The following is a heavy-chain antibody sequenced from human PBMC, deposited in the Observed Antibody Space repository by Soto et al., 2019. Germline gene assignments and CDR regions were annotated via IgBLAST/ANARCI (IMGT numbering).Heavy chain of an antibody. CDR2: ISYSGST. D-gene: IGHD6-13*01. CDR3: ASSPSSSWYFHYYGMDV. J-gene: IGHJ6*02. Sequence: SETLSLTCSVSGGSISSSAYSWGWIRHPPGKGLEWIGSISYSGSTYYNPSLNSRVTISVDPSKNQLSLKLSSVTAADTALYYCASSPSSSWYFHYYGMDVWGQGTTVTVSS. CDR1: GGSISSSAYS. V-gene: IGHV4-39*01.